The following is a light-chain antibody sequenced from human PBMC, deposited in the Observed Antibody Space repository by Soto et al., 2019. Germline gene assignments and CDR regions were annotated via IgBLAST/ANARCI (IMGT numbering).Light chain of an antibody. Sequence: DIVMTQSPDSLAVSLGERATLNCKSSQSVLYSANNKNYLAWYQQKPGQPPKLLIYWASTRESGVRARFSGSGSGTDFTLTISSLQAEDVAVYFCQQYYTTPRTFGQGTKVEIK. CDR2: WAS. J-gene: IGKJ1*01. V-gene: IGKV4-1*01. CDR1: QSVLYSANNKNY. CDR3: QQYYTTPRT.